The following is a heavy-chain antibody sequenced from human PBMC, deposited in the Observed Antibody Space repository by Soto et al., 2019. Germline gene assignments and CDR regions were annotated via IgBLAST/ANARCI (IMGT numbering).Heavy chain of an antibody. CDR1: GVSISNYY. CDR3: AREGNLGRWLQPLDF. CDR2: VYYSGNT. D-gene: IGHD5-12*01. V-gene: IGHV4-59*01. J-gene: IGHJ4*02. Sequence: PSETLSLTCTVSGVSISNYYWSWIRQPPGKALEWIGYVYYSGNTNYNPSLKTRITISVDTSKNQFSLKLTSVTAADTAKYFCAREGNLGRWLQPLDFWGQGTLVT.